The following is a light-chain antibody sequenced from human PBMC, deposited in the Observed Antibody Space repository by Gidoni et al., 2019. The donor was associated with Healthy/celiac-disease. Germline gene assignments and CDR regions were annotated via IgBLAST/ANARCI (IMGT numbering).Light chain of an antibody. CDR3: QQYNNWPPLT. CDR1: QRVSSN. Sequence: DIVMMQSPATLSVSPGERATLSCRASQRVSSNLAWYQQKPGQAPRLLIYGASTRATGIPARFSGSGSGTEFTLTISSLQSEDFAVYYCQQYNNWPPLTFXGXTKVEIK. V-gene: IGKV3D-15*01. J-gene: IGKJ4*01. CDR2: GAS.